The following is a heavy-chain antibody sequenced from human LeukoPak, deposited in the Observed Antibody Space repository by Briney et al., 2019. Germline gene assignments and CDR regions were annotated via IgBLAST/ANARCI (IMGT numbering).Heavy chain of an antibody. CDR3: ASGTTDIVVVPATLRNYYFDY. Sequence: ASVKVSCKASGGIFSSYAISWVRQAPGQGLEWMGGIIPIFGTANYAQKFQGRVTITADKSTSTAYMELSSLRSEDTAVFYCASGTTDIVVVPATLRNYYFDYWGQGTLVTVSS. V-gene: IGHV1-69*06. CDR2: IIPIFGTA. CDR1: GGIFSSYA. D-gene: IGHD2-2*01. J-gene: IGHJ4*02.